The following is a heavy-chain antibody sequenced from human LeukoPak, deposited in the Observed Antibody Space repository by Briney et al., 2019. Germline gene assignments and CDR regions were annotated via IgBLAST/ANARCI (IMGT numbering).Heavy chain of an antibody. J-gene: IGHJ5*02. CDR1: GGTFSSYA. V-gene: IGHV7-4-1*02. Sequence: ASVKVSCKASGGTFSSYAISWVRQAPGQGLEWMGWINTNTGNPTYAQGFTGRFVFSLDTSVSTAYLQISSLKAEDTAVYYCARESGPGIAVALPWGQGTLVTVSS. CDR3: ARESGPGIAVALP. D-gene: IGHD6-19*01. CDR2: INTNTGNP.